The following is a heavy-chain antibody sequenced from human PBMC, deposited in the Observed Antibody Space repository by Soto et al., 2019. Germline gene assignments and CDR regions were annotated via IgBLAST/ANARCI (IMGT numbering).Heavy chain of an antibody. V-gene: IGHV4-31*03. D-gene: IGHD6-6*01. Sequence: QVQLQESGPGLVKPSQTLSLTCTVSGGSISSGGYYWSWIRQHPGKGLEWIGYIYYSGSTYYNPSLKSRITISVDTSKNQFSLKLSSVTAADTAVYYCARAVQSGVSSSHHFDYWGQGTLVTVSS. CDR3: ARAVQSGVSSSHHFDY. CDR1: GGSISSGGYY. CDR2: IYYSGST. J-gene: IGHJ4*02.